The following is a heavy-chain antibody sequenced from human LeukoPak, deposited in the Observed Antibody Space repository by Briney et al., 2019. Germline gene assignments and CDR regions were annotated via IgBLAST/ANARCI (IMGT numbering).Heavy chain of an antibody. V-gene: IGHV1-69*01. CDR1: GGTFSSYA. CDR3: ARVDGYNYHYYYMDV. Sequence: SVKVSCKASGGTFSSYAISWVRQAPGQGLEWMGGIIPIFGTANYAQKFQGRVTITADESTSTAYMELSSLRSEDTAVYYCARVDGYNYHYYYMDVWGKGTTVTISS. CDR2: IIPIFGTA. D-gene: IGHD5-24*01. J-gene: IGHJ6*03.